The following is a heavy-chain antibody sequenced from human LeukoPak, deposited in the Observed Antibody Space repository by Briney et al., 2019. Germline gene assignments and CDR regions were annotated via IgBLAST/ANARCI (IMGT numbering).Heavy chain of an antibody. V-gene: IGHV3-69-1*01. CDR2: ITHGGQI. CDR1: GFTFSSYW. Sequence: GGSLRLSCAASGFTFSSYWMHWVRQAPGKGLEWVSSITHGGQIYYADSVKGRFTISRDNTKNSVYLQMDNLRDDDTAVYFCARDDRYGSGTLGKRFDPWGQGTLVSVSS. D-gene: IGHD3-10*01. CDR3: ARDDRYGSGTLGKRFDP. J-gene: IGHJ5*02.